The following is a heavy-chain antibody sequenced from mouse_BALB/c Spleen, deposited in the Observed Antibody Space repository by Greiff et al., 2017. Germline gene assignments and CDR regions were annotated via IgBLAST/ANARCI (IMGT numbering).Heavy chain of an antibody. D-gene: IGHD3-3*01. Sequence: VKVVESGAELVKPGASVKLSCKASGYTFTSYWMHWVKQRPGQGLEWIGEINPSNGRTNYNEKFKSKATLTVDKSSSTAYMQLSSLTSEDSAVYYCARSTGDGYFDYWGQGTTLTVSS. V-gene: IGHV1S81*02. CDR3: ARSTGDGYFDY. J-gene: IGHJ2*01. CDR1: GYTFTSYW. CDR2: INPSNGRT.